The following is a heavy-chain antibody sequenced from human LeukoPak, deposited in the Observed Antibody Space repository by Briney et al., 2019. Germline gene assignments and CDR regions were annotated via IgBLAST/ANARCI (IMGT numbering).Heavy chain of an antibody. J-gene: IGHJ4*02. CDR3: AKGSCSGGSCYSSSNFDY. V-gene: IGHV3-30*18. CDR2: ISYDGSNK. D-gene: IGHD2-15*01. CDR1: GFTFSSYG. Sequence: PGGSLRLSCAASGFTFSSYGMHWVRQAPGKGLEWVAVISYDGSNKYYADSVKGRFTISRDNSKNTLYLQMNSLRAEDTAAYYCAKGSCSGGSCYSSSNFDYWGQGTLVTVSS.